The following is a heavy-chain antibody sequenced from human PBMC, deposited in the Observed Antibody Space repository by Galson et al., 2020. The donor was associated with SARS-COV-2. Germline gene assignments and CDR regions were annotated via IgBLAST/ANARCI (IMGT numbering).Heavy chain of an antibody. CDR1: GGSISSAGYY. CDR2: IYTSGST. CDR3: ERDRVACSSTSCYSSYYYYGMDV. Sequence: SETLSLTCTVSGGSISSAGYYWTWIRQPAGKGLEWIGRIYTSGSTNYNPSLKSRVTISLDTSKNQFSLKLSSVTAADTAVYYCERDRVACSSTSCYSSYYYYGMDVWGQGTTVTVSS. D-gene: IGHD2-2*01. V-gene: IGHV4-61*02. J-gene: IGHJ6*02.